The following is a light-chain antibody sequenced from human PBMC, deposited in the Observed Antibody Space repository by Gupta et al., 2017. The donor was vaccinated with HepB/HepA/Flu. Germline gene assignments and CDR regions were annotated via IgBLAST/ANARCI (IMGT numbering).Light chain of an antibody. Sequence: DIVMTQSPLSLPVTPGEPASISCRASQSLLHSTGYKYLDWYLQKPGQSPQLLIYLGSNRASGVPDRFSGSGSGSDFTLKISRVEAEDVGVYYCMQTRQTPLTCGGGTKLEIK. CDR3: MQTRQTPLT. J-gene: IGKJ4*01. CDR2: LGS. V-gene: IGKV2-28*01. CDR1: QSLLHSTGYKY.